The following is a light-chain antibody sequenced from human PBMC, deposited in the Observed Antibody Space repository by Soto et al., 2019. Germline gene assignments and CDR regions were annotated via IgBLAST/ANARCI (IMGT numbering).Light chain of an antibody. CDR2: EVT. J-gene: IGLJ1*01. Sequence: QSVLTQFPSASGSPRQSVTITRTETSSDIGGYNSVSWYQQHPGKAPKVMIYEVTKPPSGVPDRFSGSKSGNTASLTVPAHLAEGEADCFCSSFTDGNDLIFGSGTKVTV. CDR1: SSDIGGYNS. V-gene: IGLV2-8*01. CDR3: SSFTDGNDLI.